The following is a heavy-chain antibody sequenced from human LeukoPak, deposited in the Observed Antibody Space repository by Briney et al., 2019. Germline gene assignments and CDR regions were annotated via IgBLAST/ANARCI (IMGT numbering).Heavy chain of an antibody. CDR2: INPSGGST. D-gene: IGHD5-18*01. CDR1: GYTFTSYY. J-gene: IGHJ5*02. V-gene: IGHV1-46*01. Sequence: ASVKVSCKASGYTFTSYYMHWVRQAPGQGLEWMGIINPSGGSTSYAQKFQGRVTMTRDTSTSTVYMELSSLRSEDTAVYYCARCGDTAMPEGCDWFDPWGQGTLVTVSS. CDR3: ARCGDTAMPEGCDWFDP.